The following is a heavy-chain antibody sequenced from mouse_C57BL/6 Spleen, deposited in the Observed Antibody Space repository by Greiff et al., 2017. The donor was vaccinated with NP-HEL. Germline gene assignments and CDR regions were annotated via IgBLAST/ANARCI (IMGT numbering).Heavy chain of an antibody. CDR1: GYTFTSYW. V-gene: IGHV1-50*01. D-gene: IGHD1-1*01. Sequence: QVQLQQPGAELVKPGASVKLSCKASGYTFTSYWMQWVKQRPGQGLEWIGEIDPSDSYTNYNQKFKGKATLTVDTSSSTAYMQLSSLTSEDSAVYYCARGDTVDGYYFDYWGQGTTLTVSS. CDR3: ARGDTVDGYYFDY. CDR2: IDPSDSYT. J-gene: IGHJ2*01.